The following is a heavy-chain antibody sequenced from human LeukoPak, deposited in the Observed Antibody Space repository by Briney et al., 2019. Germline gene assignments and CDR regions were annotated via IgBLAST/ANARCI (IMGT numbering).Heavy chain of an antibody. Sequence: GGSLRLSCAASGFIVSTNYMSWVRQAPGKGLEWVSVIFSGGSTYYADSVKGRFTISRDKSNNTLYLQMNSLRAEDTAVYYCARGPGKASFDYWGQGTLATVSS. CDR3: ARGPGKASFDY. V-gene: IGHV3-53*01. J-gene: IGHJ4*02. CDR1: GFIVSTNY. D-gene: IGHD3-10*01. CDR2: IFSGGST.